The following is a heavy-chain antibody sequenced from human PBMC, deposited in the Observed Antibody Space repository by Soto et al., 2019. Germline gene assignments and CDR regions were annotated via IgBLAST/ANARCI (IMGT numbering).Heavy chain of an antibody. CDR2: ISSSGDSA. CDR3: AHPRGYGVFDAVDI. D-gene: IGHD4-17*01. Sequence: GGSLRLSCAASGFMFSTYAMNWVRQAPGKGLEWVSAISSSGDSAYYAESVRGRFTISRDNSINTLYLQMRSLRPEDTAVYYCAHPRGYGVFDAVDIWGQGTMVTVSS. J-gene: IGHJ3*02. CDR1: GFMFSTYA. V-gene: IGHV3-23*01.